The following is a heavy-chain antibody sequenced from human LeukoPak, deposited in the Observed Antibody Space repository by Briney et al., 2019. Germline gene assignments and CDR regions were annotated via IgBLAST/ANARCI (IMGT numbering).Heavy chain of an antibody. CDR3: ASKGYCIGGSCYSNYFDH. Sequence: SETLSLTCTVSGGSISTYYWNWIRQPPGKGLEWIGYMFYSGSTNCNPSLKSRVTVSLDTTKNQVSLKLSSVSAADTAVYYCASKGYCIGGSCYSNYFDHWGQGTLVTVSS. CDR1: GGSISTYY. CDR2: MFYSGST. J-gene: IGHJ4*02. D-gene: IGHD2-15*01. V-gene: IGHV4-59*08.